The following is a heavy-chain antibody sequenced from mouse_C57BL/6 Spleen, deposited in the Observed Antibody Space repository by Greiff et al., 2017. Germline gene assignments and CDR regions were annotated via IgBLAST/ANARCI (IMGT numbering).Heavy chain of an antibody. Sequence: EVMLVESGGGLVKPGGSLKLSCAASGFTFSSYAMSWVRQTPEKRLEWVATISDGGSYTYYPDNVKGRFTISRDNAKNNLYLQMSHLKSEDTAMYYCARDLNDDGYFDVWGTGTTVTVSS. V-gene: IGHV5-4*01. CDR2: ISDGGSYT. J-gene: IGHJ1*03. CDR3: ARDLNDDGYFDV. CDR1: GFTFSSYA. D-gene: IGHD2-4*01.